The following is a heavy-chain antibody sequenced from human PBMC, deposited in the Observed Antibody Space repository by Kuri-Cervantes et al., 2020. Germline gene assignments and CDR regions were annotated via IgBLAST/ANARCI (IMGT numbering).Heavy chain of an antibody. Sequence: SLKISCAASGFTFDDYAMHWVRQAPGKGLEWVSGISWNSGSIGYADSVKGRFTISRDNAKNSLYLQMNSLRAEDTALYYCAKDPLSAAAGHWGQGTLVTVSS. V-gene: IGHV3-9*01. CDR1: GFTFDDYA. D-gene: IGHD6-13*01. J-gene: IGHJ4*02. CDR3: AKDPLSAAAGH. CDR2: ISWNSGSI.